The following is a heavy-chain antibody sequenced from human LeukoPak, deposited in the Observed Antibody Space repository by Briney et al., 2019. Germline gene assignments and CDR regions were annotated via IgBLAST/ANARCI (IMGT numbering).Heavy chain of an antibody. Sequence: ASVKVSCKASGYTFTSYGISWVRQAPGQGLEWMGWISAYNGNTSYAQKLQGRVTMTTDTSTSTAYMELRSPRSDDTAVYYCAREGLRYFDWLSYYYGMDVWGQGTTVTVSS. D-gene: IGHD3-9*01. CDR3: AREGLRYFDWLSYYYGMDV. CDR1: GYTFTSYG. V-gene: IGHV1-18*01. J-gene: IGHJ6*02. CDR2: ISAYNGNT.